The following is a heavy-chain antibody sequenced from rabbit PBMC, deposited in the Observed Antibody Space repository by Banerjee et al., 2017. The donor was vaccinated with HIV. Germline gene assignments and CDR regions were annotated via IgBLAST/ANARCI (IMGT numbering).Heavy chain of an antibody. D-gene: IGHD4-1*01. CDR3: ARDLAGVIGWNFNL. J-gene: IGHJ4*01. Sequence: QEQLEESGGDLVKPGASLTLTCTASGFDFSANEMCWVRQAPGKGLEWIGCIDTGSGSSYYASWAKGRFTISKTSSTTVTLHMTSLTAADTATYFCARDLAGVIGWNFNLWGPGTLVTVS. CDR1: GFDFSANE. CDR2: IDTGSGSS. V-gene: IGHV1S45*01.